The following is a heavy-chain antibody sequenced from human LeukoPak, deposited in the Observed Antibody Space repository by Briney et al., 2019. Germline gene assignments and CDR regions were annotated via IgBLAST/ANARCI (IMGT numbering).Heavy chain of an antibody. CDR1: ACTFGTYG. V-gene: IGHV3-30*18. CDR3: AKGYPPMTTVTLPFDY. CDR2: ISYDGSTV. Sequence: GGSLRLSSHVPACTFGTYGVHYSRQAPGKGLEWVALISYDGSTVYYADSVKGRFTISRDNSKNTLFLQMNSLRAENTAVYYCAKGYPPMTTVTLPFDYWGQGTLVTVSS. J-gene: IGHJ4*02. D-gene: IGHD4-17*01.